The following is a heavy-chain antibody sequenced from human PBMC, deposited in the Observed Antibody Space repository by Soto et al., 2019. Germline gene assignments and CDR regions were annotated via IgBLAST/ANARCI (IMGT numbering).Heavy chain of an antibody. D-gene: IGHD3-9*01. Sequence: ASVKVSCKASGYTFTSYDINWVRQATGQGLEWMGWMNPNSGNTGYAQKFQGRVTMTRNTSISTAYMELSSPRSEDTAVYYCARPGIGFYDILTGGGAFDIWGQGTMVTVSS. CDR2: MNPNSGNT. CDR3: ARPGIGFYDILTGGGAFDI. CDR1: GYTFTSYD. J-gene: IGHJ3*02. V-gene: IGHV1-8*01.